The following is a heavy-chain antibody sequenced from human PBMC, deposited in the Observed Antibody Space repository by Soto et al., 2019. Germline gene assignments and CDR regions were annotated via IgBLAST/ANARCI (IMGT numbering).Heavy chain of an antibody. J-gene: IGHJ4*02. Sequence: ETLSRSCPVSGASIRDTIYYWGWIRQPPGKGLEWIGSIHYSGSTHYNPSLKSRVTISVDPSKSQFSLNLTSATPADTSVYYCARHMRAVAAPLAYWGQGTVVTVSS. CDR1: GASIRDTIYY. CDR3: ARHMRAVAAPLAY. CDR2: IHYSGST. V-gene: IGHV4-39*01. D-gene: IGHD6-19*01.